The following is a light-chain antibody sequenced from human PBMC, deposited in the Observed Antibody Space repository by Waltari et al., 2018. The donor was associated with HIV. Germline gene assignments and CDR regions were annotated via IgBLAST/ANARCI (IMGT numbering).Light chain of an antibody. J-gene: IGLJ1*01. Sequence: QSVLTQPPSVSGAPGQRVTISCPGGASNIGAGYAVHWYQHLPRTAPKLLIFTNLDRPAGVPDRFSGSKSGTSASLTITGLQAEDEADYYCQSYDNSLTAYVFGTGTKVSVL. CDR2: TNL. CDR1: ASNIGAGYA. V-gene: IGLV1-40*01. CDR3: QSYDNSLTAYV.